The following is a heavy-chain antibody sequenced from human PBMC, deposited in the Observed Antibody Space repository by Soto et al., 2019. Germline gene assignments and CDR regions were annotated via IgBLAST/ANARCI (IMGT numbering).Heavy chain of an antibody. D-gene: IGHD7-27*01. CDR1: GFTFSSYA. V-gene: IGHV3-23*01. CDR2: ISGSGGST. Sequence: EVQLLESGGGLVQPGGSLRLSCAASGFTFSSYAMSWVRQAPGKGLEWVSGISGSGGSTYYADSVKGRFTISRDNSKNTLYPQMNSLRAEDTAIYYCAKSFWGSLKPDAFDIWGQGTMVTVSS. J-gene: IGHJ3*02. CDR3: AKSFWGSLKPDAFDI.